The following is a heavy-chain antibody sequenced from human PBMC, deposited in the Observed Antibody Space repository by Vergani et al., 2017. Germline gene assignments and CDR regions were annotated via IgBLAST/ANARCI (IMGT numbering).Heavy chain of an antibody. D-gene: IGHD1-14*01. CDR3: ARWDPGLGSFDI. J-gene: IGHJ3*02. V-gene: IGHV1-45*02. Sequence: QMQLVQSGAEVRKTGSSVKVSCKASGYTFTYRYLHWVRQAPGQALEWMGWITPFNGETKYAQKFQDRVTITRDRSMSTAYMELSSLRSEDTAMYYCARWDPGLGSFDIWGKGAMVTVST. CDR2: ITPFNGET. CDR1: GYTFTYRY.